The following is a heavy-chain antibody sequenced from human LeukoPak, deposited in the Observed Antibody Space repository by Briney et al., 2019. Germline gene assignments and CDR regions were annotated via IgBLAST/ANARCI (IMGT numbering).Heavy chain of an antibody. CDR2: IHPKSAGT. Sequence: ASVKVSCKASGYTFTAYYMHWVRQAPGQGLEWMGWIHPKSAGTNYAQRFQGRVTMTRDTSITTDYMPLTRLTSDDTAVYYCARAPSPLSAAADPHLDYWGQGTLVAVSS. CDR1: GYTFTAYY. CDR3: ARAPSPLSAAADPHLDY. J-gene: IGHJ4*02. V-gene: IGHV1-2*02. D-gene: IGHD6-13*01.